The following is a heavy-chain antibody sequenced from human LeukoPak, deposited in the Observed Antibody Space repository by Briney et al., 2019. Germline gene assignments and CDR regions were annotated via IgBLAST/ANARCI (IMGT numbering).Heavy chain of an antibody. V-gene: IGHV1-69*05. D-gene: IGHD5-24*01. CDR2: IIPIFGTA. J-gene: IGHJ4*02. Sequence: SVKVSCKASGGTFSSYAISWVRQAPGQGLEWMGGIIPIFGTANYAQKLQGRVTMTTDTSTSTAYMELRSLRSDDTAVYYCAREDGYSDFDYWGQGTLVTVSS. CDR3: AREDGYSDFDY. CDR1: GGTFSSYA.